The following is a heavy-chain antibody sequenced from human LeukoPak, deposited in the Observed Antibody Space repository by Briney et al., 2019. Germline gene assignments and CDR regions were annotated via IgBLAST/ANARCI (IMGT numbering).Heavy chain of an antibody. CDR1: GFTFGDFA. Sequence: AGGSLRLSCAAFGFTFGDFAMHWVRQAPGKGLEWVSLISEDGDTYYGDSVKGRFTVSRDNSKNSLYLQMNSLRTEDTGLYYCARVRTAMEIGAYWGQGTLVTVSS. V-gene: IGHV3-43*02. J-gene: IGHJ4*02. D-gene: IGHD5-18*01. CDR2: ISEDGDT. CDR3: ARVRTAMEIGAY.